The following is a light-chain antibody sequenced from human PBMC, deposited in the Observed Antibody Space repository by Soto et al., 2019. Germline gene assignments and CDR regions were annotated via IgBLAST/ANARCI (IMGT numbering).Light chain of an antibody. J-gene: IGLJ2*01. CDR1: KLGNKY. CDR3: QAWDSSTGV. V-gene: IGLV3-1*01. CDR2: QDN. Sequence: SSELTQPPSVSVSPGQTASITCSGNKLGNKYTCWYQQRPCQSPVLVIYQDNKRPSGIPERFSGSNSGNRATLTISGTQAMDEADYYCQAWDSSTGVFGGGTKLTVL.